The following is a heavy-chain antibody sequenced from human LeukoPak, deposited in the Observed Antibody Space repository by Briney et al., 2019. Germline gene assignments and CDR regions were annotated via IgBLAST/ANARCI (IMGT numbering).Heavy chain of an antibody. D-gene: IGHD3-10*01. Sequence: GGSLRLSCAASGFAFSSYWMAWVRQTPGKGLEWVAHIKGDGSERYYVDSVKGRVTISRDNAEISLSLQMNSLGAEDTAVYYCARVLPYGSGIQGHWGQGTLVTVSS. V-gene: IGHV3-7*04. CDR2: IKGDGSER. CDR1: GFAFSSYW. J-gene: IGHJ4*02. CDR3: ARVLPYGSGIQGH.